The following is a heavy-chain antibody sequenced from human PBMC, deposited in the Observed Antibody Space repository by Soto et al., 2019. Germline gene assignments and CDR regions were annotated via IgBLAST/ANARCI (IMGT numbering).Heavy chain of an antibody. CDR2: ISGSGGST. Sequence: PGGSLRLSCAASGFTFSSYAMSWVRQAPGKGLEWVSAISGSGGSTYYADSVKGRFTISRDNSKNTLYLQMNSLRAEDTAVYYCATALYSSGWYYFNYWLPGALFTVPS. D-gene: IGHD6-19*01. CDR1: GFTFSSYA. J-gene: IGHJ4*02. V-gene: IGHV3-23*01. CDR3: ATALYSSGWYYFNY.